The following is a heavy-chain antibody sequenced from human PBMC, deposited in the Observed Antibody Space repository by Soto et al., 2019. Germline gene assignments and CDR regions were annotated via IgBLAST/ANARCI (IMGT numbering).Heavy chain of an antibody. CDR3: AKNGQPPYYYYGLDV. D-gene: IGHD2-8*01. CDR1: GYTFTRYG. V-gene: IGHV1-18*01. CDR2: ISGYNGDT. J-gene: IGHJ6*02. Sequence: ASVKVSCKASGYTFTRYGISWVRQAPGQGLEWMGWISGYNGDTNYAQKFQDRGSMTIDTSTGTAYMELRSLTSDDTAIYYCAKNGQPPYYYYGLDVWGQGTKVTVSS.